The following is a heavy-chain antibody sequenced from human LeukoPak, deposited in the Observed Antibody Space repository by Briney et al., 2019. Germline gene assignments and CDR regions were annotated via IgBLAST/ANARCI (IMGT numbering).Heavy chain of an antibody. CDR3: ARRGGLKRGGSCFDY. J-gene: IGHJ4*02. Sequence: ASVKVCCKSSGYTFTSYDINWVRQANGQGLEWMGWMNPNSGNTGYAQKFQGRVTMTRNTSISTAYMELSSLRSEDTAVYYCARRGGLKRGGSCFDYWGQGTLVTVSS. CDR1: GYTFTSYD. V-gene: IGHV1-8*01. CDR2: MNPNSGNT. D-gene: IGHD2-15*01.